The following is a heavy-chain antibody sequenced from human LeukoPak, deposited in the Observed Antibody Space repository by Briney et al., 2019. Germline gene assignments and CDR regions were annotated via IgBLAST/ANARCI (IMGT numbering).Heavy chain of an antibody. V-gene: IGHV4-39*01. CDR1: VNSISGSEYY. Sequence: SEILPLTCIVAVNSISGSEYYRGWIRQTPGKGLEWIGSIYSTGNTVYNPSFQSRVTVSVDTSKNQFSLQLPSVTAADAAMYYCARNPNLVVVVLPTPSFFDSWGQGTLVAVSS. CDR3: ARNPNLVVVVLPTPSFFDS. J-gene: IGHJ4*02. CDR2: IYSTGNT. D-gene: IGHD2-15*01.